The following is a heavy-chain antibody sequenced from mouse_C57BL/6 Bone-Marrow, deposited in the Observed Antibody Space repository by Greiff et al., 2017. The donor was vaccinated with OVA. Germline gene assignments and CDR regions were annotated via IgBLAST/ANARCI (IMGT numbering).Heavy chain of an antibody. CDR3: ARDYGSKDY. CDR1: GFTFSSYA. J-gene: IGHJ2*01. V-gene: IGHV5-4*01. CDR2: ISDGGSYT. D-gene: IGHD1-1*01. Sequence: EVKLQESGGGLVKPGGSLKLSCAASGFTFSSYAMSWVRQTPEKRLEWVATISDGGSYTYYPDNVKGRFTISRDNAKNNLYLQMSHLKSEDTAMYYCARDYGSKDYWGQGTTLTVSS.